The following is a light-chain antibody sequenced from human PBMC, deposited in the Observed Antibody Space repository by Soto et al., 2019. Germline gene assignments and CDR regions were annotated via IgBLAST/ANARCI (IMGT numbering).Light chain of an antibody. CDR1: QGIRND. V-gene: IGKV1-17*01. Sequence: DIQMTQSPSSLSASVGDRVTITCRASQGIRNDLGWYQQKPGKAPKRLIYAASNLQGGVPSRFSGSGSGTKFPLTISSPQAEEFSTYYFLRHNSYPIFTFGPGTKVDIK. CDR3: LRHNSYPIFT. J-gene: IGKJ3*01. CDR2: AAS.